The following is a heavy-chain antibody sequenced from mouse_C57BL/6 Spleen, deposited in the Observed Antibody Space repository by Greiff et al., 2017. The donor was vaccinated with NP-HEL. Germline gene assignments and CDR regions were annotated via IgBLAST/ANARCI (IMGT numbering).Heavy chain of an antibody. J-gene: IGHJ3*01. CDR1: GFNIKDYY. Sequence: EVQLQQSGAELVKPGASVKLSCTASGFNIKDYYMHWVKQRTEQGLEWIGRIDPEDGETKYAPKFQGKATITADTSSNTAYLQLISLTSEDTAVYYCASGYYGSSSQAWFAYWGQGTLVTVSA. CDR2: IDPEDGET. CDR3: ASGYYGSSSQAWFAY. V-gene: IGHV14-2*01. D-gene: IGHD1-1*01.